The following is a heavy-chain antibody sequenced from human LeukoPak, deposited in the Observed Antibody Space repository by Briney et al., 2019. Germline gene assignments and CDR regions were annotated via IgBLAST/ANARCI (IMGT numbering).Heavy chain of an antibody. CDR2: ISAYNGNT. J-gene: IGHJ3*02. D-gene: IGHD3-22*01. CDR1: GYTFTSYG. Sequence: ASVKVSCKASGYTFTSYGISWVRQAPGQGLEWMGWISAYNGNTNYAQKLQGRVTMITDTSTSTAYMELRSLRSDDTAVYYCARDRPAYYYDSSGIDAFDIWGQGTMVTVSS. V-gene: IGHV1-18*01. CDR3: ARDRPAYYYDSSGIDAFDI.